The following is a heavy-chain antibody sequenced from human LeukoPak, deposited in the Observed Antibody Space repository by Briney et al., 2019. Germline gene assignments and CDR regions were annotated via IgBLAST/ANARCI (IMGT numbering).Heavy chain of an antibody. CDR1: GYNFIDKY. CDR2: INPNNGGT. J-gene: IGHJ4*02. Sequence: GSVRVSCKASGYNFIDKYMHWVRQAPGQGLEWMGWINPNNGGTNYVQKFEGRVTITRDTSISTAYMELSSLRSDDTAVYYCAKAPDWGQGTLVTVSS. CDR3: AKAPD. V-gene: IGHV1-2*02.